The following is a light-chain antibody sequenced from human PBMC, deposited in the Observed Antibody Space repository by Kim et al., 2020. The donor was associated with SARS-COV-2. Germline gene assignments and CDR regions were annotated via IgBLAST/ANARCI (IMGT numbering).Light chain of an antibody. J-gene: IGLJ2*01. CDR1: SSNIGSKD. CDR3: AAWDDSLNNVV. Sequence: GQRVTIACSGSSSNIGSKDVFWYRQLPGSAPKLLSHINGQRPSGVPDRISGSKSGTSASLAISGLRSEDEADYYCAAWDDSLNNVVFGGGTQLTVL. CDR2: ING. V-gene: IGLV1-47*02.